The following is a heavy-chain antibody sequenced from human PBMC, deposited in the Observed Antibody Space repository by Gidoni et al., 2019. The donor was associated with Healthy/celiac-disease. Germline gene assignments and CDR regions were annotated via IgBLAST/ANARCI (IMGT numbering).Heavy chain of an antibody. Sequence: QVQLQEAGPGLVKPSQTLSLTCTVSGGSISSGSYYWSWIRQPAGKGLEWIGRIYTSGSTNYNPSLKSRVTISVDTSKNQCSLKLSSVTAADTAVYYCARAIAVAGWGYFDYWGQGTLVTVSS. CDR2: IYTSGST. J-gene: IGHJ4*02. D-gene: IGHD6-19*01. CDR1: GGSISSGSYY. V-gene: IGHV4-61*02. CDR3: ARAIAVAGWGYFDY.